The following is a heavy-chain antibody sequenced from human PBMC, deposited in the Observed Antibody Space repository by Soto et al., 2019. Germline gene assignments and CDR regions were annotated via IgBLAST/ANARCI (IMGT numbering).Heavy chain of an antibody. CDR1: SGSISSGDYY. J-gene: IGHJ4*02. Sequence: SETLSLTCAVSSGSISSGDYYWSWIRQPPGKGLEWIGYIYYSGSTNYNPSLKSRVTISVDTSKNQFSLKLSSVTAADTAVYYCARVPWSGSSWYGVWYFDYWGQGTLVTVSS. CDR3: ARVPWSGSSWYGVWYFDY. V-gene: IGHV4-61*08. CDR2: IYYSGST. D-gene: IGHD6-13*01.